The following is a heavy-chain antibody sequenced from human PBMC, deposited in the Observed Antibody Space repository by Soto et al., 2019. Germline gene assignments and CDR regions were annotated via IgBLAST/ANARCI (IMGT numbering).Heavy chain of an antibody. V-gene: IGHV1-8*01. Sequence: ASVKVSCKASGYTFTSYDINWVRQATGQGLEWMGWMNPNSGNTGYAQKFQGRVTMTRNTSISTAYMELSSLRSEDTAVYYCARGQYSSSWRDYYYYMDVWGKGTTVTSP. CDR3: ARGQYSSSWRDYYYYMDV. D-gene: IGHD6-13*01. J-gene: IGHJ6*03. CDR2: MNPNSGNT. CDR1: GYTFTSYD.